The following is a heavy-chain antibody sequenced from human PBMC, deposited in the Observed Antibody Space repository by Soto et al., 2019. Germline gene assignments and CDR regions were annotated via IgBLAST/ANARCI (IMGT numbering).Heavy chain of an antibody. V-gene: IGHV3-30*02. J-gene: IGHJ4*02. CDR2: ISYDGSNK. D-gene: IGHD2-15*01. CDR3: AKHLYTDVVPLDY. Sequence: PGGSLRLSCAASGFTFSSYAMSWVRQAPGRGLEWVAVISYDGSNKYYADSVKGRFTISRDNSKNTLYLQMNSLRAEDTAVYYCAKHLYTDVVPLDYWGQGTLVTVSS. CDR1: GFTFSSYA.